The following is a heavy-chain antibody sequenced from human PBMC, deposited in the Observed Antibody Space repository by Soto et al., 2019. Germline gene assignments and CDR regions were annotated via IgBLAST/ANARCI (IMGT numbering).Heavy chain of an antibody. D-gene: IGHD5-18*01. V-gene: IGHV4-30-2*01. CDR1: GDSISSGGYS. Sequence: SETLSLTCAVSGDSISSGGYSWSWIRQPPGKGLEWIGFIYHSGSTYYNPSLKSRVTISVDRSKNQFSLKLSSVTAADTAIYFCARGDTVITPFDYWGQGTLVTVSS. CDR2: IYHSGST. CDR3: ARGDTVITPFDY. J-gene: IGHJ4*02.